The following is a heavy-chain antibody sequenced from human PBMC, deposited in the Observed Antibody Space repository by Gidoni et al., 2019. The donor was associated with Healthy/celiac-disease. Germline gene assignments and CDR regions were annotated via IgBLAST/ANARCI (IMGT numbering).Heavy chain of an antibody. D-gene: IGHD4-17*01. CDR1: GVSCSSDG. CDR2: IWYAVITT. J-gene: IGHJ6*02. CDR3: ARGPWDYGDAGALYYYYGMDV. Sequence: QVQGVEAGGGVVEHGRALRLACAACGVSCSSDGMHGVRLAPGKGLAWLSFIWYAVITTFSAHPVQARFTISRDHSKTRLYLQMSSLRAEDTAVYYCARGPWDYGDAGALYYYYGMDVWGQGTTVTVSS. V-gene: IGHV3-33*01.